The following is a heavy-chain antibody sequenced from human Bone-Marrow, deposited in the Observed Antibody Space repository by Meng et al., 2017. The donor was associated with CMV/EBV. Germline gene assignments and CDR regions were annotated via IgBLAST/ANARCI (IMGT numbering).Heavy chain of an antibody. CDR2: IYYSGST. J-gene: IGHJ4*02. CDR3: ARTTTVTKTFDY. CDR1: GGSISSGGYY. V-gene: IGHV4-31*03. Sequence: CPVSGGSISSGGYYWSWIRQHPGKGLEWIGYIYYSGSTYYNPSLKSRVTISVDTSKNQFSLKLSSVTAADTAVYYCARTTTVTKTFDYWGQGTLVTV. D-gene: IGHD4-17*01.